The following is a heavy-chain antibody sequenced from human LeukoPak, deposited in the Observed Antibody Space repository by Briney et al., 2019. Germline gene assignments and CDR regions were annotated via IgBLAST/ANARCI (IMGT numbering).Heavy chain of an antibody. CDR1: GGSISSGDYY. J-gene: IGHJ5*02. D-gene: IGHD3-22*01. Sequence: PSQTLSLTCTVSGGSISSGDYYWSWIRQPPGKGLEWIGYIYYSGSTYYNPSLKSRVTISVDTSKNQFSLKLSSVTAADTAVYYCARGTLSRHYYDSSGYYGNWFDPWGQGTLVTVSS. CDR2: IYYSGST. CDR3: ARGTLSRHYYDSSGYYGNWFDP. V-gene: IGHV4-30-4*08.